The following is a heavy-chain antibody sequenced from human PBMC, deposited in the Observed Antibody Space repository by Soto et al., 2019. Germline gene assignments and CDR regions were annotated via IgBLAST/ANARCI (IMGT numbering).Heavy chain of an antibody. CDR1: GYTFTDYF. D-gene: IGHD6-19*01. V-gene: IGHV1-2*02. CDR3: ARRGRNGGWSNYDYYGMDV. CDR2: INPKSRGT. Sequence: QVQLVQSGAEVRKPGASVKASCKASGYTFTDYFIHWVRQAPGQGFEWMGWINPKSRGTNYAQKFRGRVTMTRGTSNSTAYMELRGLRSDDTAVYYCARRGRNGGWSNYDYYGMDVWGQGTTVTVSS. J-gene: IGHJ6*02.